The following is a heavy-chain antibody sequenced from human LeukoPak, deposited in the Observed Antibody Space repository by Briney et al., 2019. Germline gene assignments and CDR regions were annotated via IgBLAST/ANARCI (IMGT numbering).Heavy chain of an antibody. CDR3: VKDDPVLHF. V-gene: IGHV3-30*02. CDR1: GLTFIPCA. CDR2: IRPDGGKK. Sequence: QAGGSLRLSCSASGLTFIPCAMNWFGRAPGRGLEWLTLIRPDGGKKFYSDSVKGRFTVSRDNFKNMLYLEMNSLRSEDTAVYYCVKDDPVLHFWGQGTLVSVSS. J-gene: IGHJ4*02.